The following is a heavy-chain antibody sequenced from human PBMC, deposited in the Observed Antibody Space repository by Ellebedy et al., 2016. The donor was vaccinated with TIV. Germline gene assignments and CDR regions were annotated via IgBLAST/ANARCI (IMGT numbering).Heavy chain of an antibody. CDR3: ARVWRLRVADAFDI. Sequence: GESLKISCAASGFTVSSNYMSWVRQAPGKGLEWVSVIYSGGSTYYADSVKGRFTISRDNSKNTLYLQMNSLRAEDTAVYYCARVWRLRVADAFDIWGQGTMVTVSS. CDR2: IYSGGST. V-gene: IGHV3-66*01. CDR1: GFTVSSNY. D-gene: IGHD3-3*01. J-gene: IGHJ3*02.